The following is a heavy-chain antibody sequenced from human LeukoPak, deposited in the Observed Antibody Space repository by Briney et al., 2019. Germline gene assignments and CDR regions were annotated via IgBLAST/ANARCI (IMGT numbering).Heavy chain of an antibody. D-gene: IGHD6-19*01. CDR2: ISGSGGST. CDR1: GFTFSSYA. V-gene: IGHV3-23*01. Sequence: QPGGSLRLSCAASGFTFSSYAMHWVRQAPGKGLEWVSTISGSGGSTYYADSVKGRFTISRDNSKNTLYLQMNSLRAGDTAIYYCAKLGDSSGWYYFDYWGQGTLVTVSS. CDR3: AKLGDSSGWYYFDY. J-gene: IGHJ4*02.